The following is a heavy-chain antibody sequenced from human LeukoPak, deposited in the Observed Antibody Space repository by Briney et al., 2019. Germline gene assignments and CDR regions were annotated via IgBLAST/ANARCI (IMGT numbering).Heavy chain of an antibody. CDR3: VKGRISEDGLDF. V-gene: IGHV3-23*01. CDR2: ISSSGNT. Sequence: GGSLRLSCAASGFTFSRSAMTWVRQTPGKGLDWVSSISSSGNTYYADSVKGRFTISSDNSQNILYLQMNSLRAEDTAVYYCVKGRISEDGLDFWGQGTLVTVSS. D-gene: IGHD6-13*01. J-gene: IGHJ4*02. CDR1: GFTFSRSA.